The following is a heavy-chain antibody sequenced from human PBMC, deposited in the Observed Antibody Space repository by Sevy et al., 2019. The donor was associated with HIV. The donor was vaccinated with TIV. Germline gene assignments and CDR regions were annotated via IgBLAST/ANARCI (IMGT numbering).Heavy chain of an antibody. CDR1: GFTFSSYW. D-gene: IGHD3-3*01. CDR2: INSDGSST. V-gene: IGHV3-74*01. CDR3: ARDLEVYYDFWSGYYTGSYYFDY. Sequence: GGSLRLSCAASGFTFSSYWMHWVRQAPGKGLVWVSRINSDGSSTSYADSVKGRFTISRDNAKNTLYLQMNSLRAEDTAVYYCARDLEVYYDFWSGYYTGSYYFDYWGQGTLVTVSS. J-gene: IGHJ4*02.